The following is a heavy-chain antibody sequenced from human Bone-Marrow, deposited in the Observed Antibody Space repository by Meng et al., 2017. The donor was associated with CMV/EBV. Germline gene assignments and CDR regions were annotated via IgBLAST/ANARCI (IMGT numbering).Heavy chain of an antibody. V-gene: IGHV3-7*01. CDR1: GFTFSYSW. CDR2: IKQDGSEK. J-gene: IGHJ4*02. CDR3: ARDED. Sequence: GESLKISCAASGFTFSYSWMSWVRQAPGKGLEWVANIKQDGSEKYYVDSVKGRFTISRDNAKNSLYLQMNSLRAEDTAVYYCARDEDWGQGTLVTGSS.